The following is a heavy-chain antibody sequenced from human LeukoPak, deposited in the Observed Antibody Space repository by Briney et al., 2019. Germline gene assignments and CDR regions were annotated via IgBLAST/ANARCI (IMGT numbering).Heavy chain of an antibody. V-gene: IGHV1-2*02. Sequence: ASVKVSCKASGYTFTGYYMHWVRQAPGQGLEWMGWINPNSGGTNYAQKFQGRVTMTRDTSISTAYMELSRLRSDDTAVYYCARDAVRFLETTSRSRVGNWFDPWGQGTLVTVSS. D-gene: IGHD3-3*01. CDR1: GYTFTGYY. J-gene: IGHJ5*02. CDR2: INPNSGGT. CDR3: ARDAVRFLETTSRSRVGNWFDP.